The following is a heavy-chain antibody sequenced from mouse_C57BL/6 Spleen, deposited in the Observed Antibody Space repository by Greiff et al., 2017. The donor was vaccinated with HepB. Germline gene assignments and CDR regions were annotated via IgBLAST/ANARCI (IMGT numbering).Heavy chain of an antibody. V-gene: IGHV14-1*01. D-gene: IGHD2-1*01. CDR2: IDPEDGDT. CDR1: GFNIKDYY. CDR3: TTAAIDYGNYGYAVDY. Sequence: VQLKESGAELVRPGASVKLSCTASGFNIKDYYMHWVKQRPDQGLERIGRIDPEDGDTEYAPKFQGKPTMTADTYSNTAYLQLSSLTSEDPAVYYCTTAAIDYGNYGYAVDYLGQGASVTVAP. J-gene: IGHJ4*01.